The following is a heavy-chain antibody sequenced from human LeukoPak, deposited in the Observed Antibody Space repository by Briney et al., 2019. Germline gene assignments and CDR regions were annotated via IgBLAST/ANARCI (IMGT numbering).Heavy chain of an antibody. CDR2: INHSGST. CDR3: ARRSYSSSWYQTGPFDY. Sequence: SETLPLTCAVYGGSFSGYYWSWLRQPPGKGLEWIGEINHSGSTNYNPSLKSRVTISVDTSKNQFSLKLRSVPAADTAVYYCARRSYSSSWYQTGPFDYWGQGTLVTVSS. V-gene: IGHV4-34*01. D-gene: IGHD6-13*01. J-gene: IGHJ4*02. CDR1: GGSFSGYY.